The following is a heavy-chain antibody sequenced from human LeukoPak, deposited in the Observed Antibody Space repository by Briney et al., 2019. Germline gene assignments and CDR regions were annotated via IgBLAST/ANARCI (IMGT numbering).Heavy chain of an antibody. Sequence: SQTLSLTCTVSGGSISSYFWSWIRQPPGKGLEWIGYIYHSGSTNYNPSLQSRVTISVDTSKSQFSLRLSSVTAADTAVYYCARTEYYFDHWGQGTLVTVSS. CDR3: ARTEYYFDH. V-gene: IGHV4-59*01. D-gene: IGHD3-10*01. CDR1: GGSISSYF. CDR2: IYHSGST. J-gene: IGHJ4*02.